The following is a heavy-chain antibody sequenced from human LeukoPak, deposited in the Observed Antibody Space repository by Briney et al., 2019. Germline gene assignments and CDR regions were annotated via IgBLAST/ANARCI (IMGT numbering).Heavy chain of an antibody. CDR3: ARDSTWGFQ. D-gene: IGHD2/OR15-2a*01. Sequence: SETLSLTCTVSGGSFNFYFWHWIRQPSGKGLEWLADIDNRGSTQYNPSLRGRGPISVDTSTNHVSLRLTSVTAADTAVYFCARDSTWGFQWGPGTLVTVSS. J-gene: IGHJ4*02. V-gene: IGHV4-34*01. CDR2: IDNRGST. CDR1: GGSFNFYF.